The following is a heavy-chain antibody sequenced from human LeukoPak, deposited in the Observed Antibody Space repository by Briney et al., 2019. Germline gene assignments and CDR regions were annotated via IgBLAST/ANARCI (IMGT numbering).Heavy chain of an antibody. J-gene: IGHJ4*02. D-gene: IGHD6-19*01. Sequence: SETLSLTCAVYGGSFSGYYWSWIRQPPGKGLEWIGEINHSGSTNYNPSLKSGVTISVDTSKNQFSLKLSSVTAADTAVYYCARGDNSGWFDYWGQGTLVTVSS. CDR2: INHSGST. CDR1: GGSFSGYY. V-gene: IGHV4-34*01. CDR3: ARGDNSGWFDY.